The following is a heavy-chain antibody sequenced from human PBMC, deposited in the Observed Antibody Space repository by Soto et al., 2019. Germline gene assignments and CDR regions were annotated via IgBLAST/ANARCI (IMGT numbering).Heavy chain of an antibody. V-gene: IGHV1-69*06. Sequence: QVQLVPSGAEVKKPGSSVKVSCKASGGAFRRYPISWVRQAPGQGLEWMGGITPIFGAANYAQKLEGRVTISADKSTTTAYMEMSNLTSEDTAVYYCARDEISGAKRVWIDDWGQGTTVIVSS. D-gene: IGHD1-1*01. CDR2: ITPIFGAA. J-gene: IGHJ6*02. CDR1: GGAFRRYP. CDR3: ARDEISGAKRVWIDD.